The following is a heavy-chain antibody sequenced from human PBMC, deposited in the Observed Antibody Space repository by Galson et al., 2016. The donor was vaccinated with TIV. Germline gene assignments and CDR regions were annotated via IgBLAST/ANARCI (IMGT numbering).Heavy chain of an antibody. Sequence: QSGAEVKKPGESLKISCQGSGFRFTKFWIGWVRQMPGKGLEWMGIVYGLDSDVRYSPSFQGQVTISVDRSITTAYLQWSSLKASDTAIYYCARLPGYWSHGVCFGDYEYWGDVWGQGTTVTVTS. CDR3: ARLPGYWSHGVCFGDYEYWGDV. CDR1: GFRFTKFW. V-gene: IGHV5-51*01. J-gene: IGHJ6*02. D-gene: IGHD2-15*01. CDR2: VYGLDSDV.